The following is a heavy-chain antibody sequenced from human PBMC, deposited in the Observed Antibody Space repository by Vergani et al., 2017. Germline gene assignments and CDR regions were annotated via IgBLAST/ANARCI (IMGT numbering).Heavy chain of an antibody. CDR2: IHYSENT. V-gene: IGHV4-59*11. J-gene: IGHJ5*02. CDR1: FDSIRNLY. D-gene: IGHD6-19*01. Sequence: QVQVQESGPGLVESSETLSLTCSVFFDSIRNLYCNWIRQPPRKGLGWKGYIHYSENTNYNPSLKTRVTISVDTSKNQFSLTVTSVTAADTAVYYCASDTHSGQRADRWGQGILVTVTS. CDR3: ASDTHSGQRADR.